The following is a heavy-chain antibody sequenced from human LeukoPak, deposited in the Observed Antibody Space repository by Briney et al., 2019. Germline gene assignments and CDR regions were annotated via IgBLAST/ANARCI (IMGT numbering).Heavy chain of an antibody. J-gene: IGHJ3*02. Sequence: GGSLRLSCAASGFTFSSYSMNWVRQAPGKGLEWVSSISSSSSYIYYADSVKGRFTISRDNAKNSLYLQMNSLRAEDTAVYYCARVVMVRGVITYDAFDIWGQGTMVTVSS. CDR2: ISSSSSYI. CDR1: GFTFSSYS. CDR3: ARVVMVRGVITYDAFDI. V-gene: IGHV3-21*01. D-gene: IGHD3-10*01.